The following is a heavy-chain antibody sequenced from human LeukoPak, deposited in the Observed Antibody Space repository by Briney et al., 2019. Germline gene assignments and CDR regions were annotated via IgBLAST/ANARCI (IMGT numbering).Heavy chain of an antibody. J-gene: IGHJ3*02. D-gene: IGHD1-20*01. CDR2: MNPNSGNT. CDR3: ARVTGGDDAFDI. Sequence: ASVKVSCKASGYTFTSYDINWVRQATGQGLEWMGWMNPNSGNTGYAQKFQGRVTITRNTSISTAYMELSSLRSEDTAVYYCARVTGGDDAFDIWGQGTMVTVSS. V-gene: IGHV1-8*03. CDR1: GYTFTSYD.